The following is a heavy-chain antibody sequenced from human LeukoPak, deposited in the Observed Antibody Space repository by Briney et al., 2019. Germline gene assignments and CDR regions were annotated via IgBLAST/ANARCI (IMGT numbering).Heavy chain of an antibody. CDR2: INPNNGGT. V-gene: IGHV1-2*02. CDR3: ARVVGGNYYGSETDDY. CDR1: GYXFTGYY. J-gene: IGHJ4*02. D-gene: IGHD3-10*01. Sequence: ASVKVSCKASGYXFTGYYMHWVRQAPGQGLKWMGWINPNNGGTKYTQKFQGRVTMTRDTSISTAYMELSRVRSDDTAVYYCARVVGGNYYGSETDDYWGQGTLVTVSS.